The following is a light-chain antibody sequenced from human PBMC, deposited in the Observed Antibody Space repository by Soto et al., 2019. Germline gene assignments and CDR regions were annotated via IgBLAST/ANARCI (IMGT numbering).Light chain of an antibody. V-gene: IGLV1-47*01. J-gene: IGLJ3*02. CDR2: RNN. Sequence: QSVLTQPLSASGTPGQRVTISCSGSSSNIGSNYVYWYQQLPGTAPKLLIYRNNQRPSGVPDRFSGSKSGTSASLAISGLRSEDEADYYCAAWDDSLSGQVFGGGTKVTVL. CDR1: SSNIGSNY. CDR3: AAWDDSLSGQV.